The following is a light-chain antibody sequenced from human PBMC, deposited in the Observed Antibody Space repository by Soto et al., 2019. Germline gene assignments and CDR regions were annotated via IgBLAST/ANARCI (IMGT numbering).Light chain of an antibody. J-gene: IGKJ2*01. CDR3: QQYGTSPFT. V-gene: IGKV3-20*01. CDR1: QSVSSNY. Sequence: EIVLTQSPDTLSLSPGERATLSCRASQSVSSNYVAWYQQKPGQAPRLLTHGSSSRATGVPDRFSGRGSGTTFTLVISRLEPEDFAVYYCQQYGTSPFTFGQGTNVEI. CDR2: GSS.